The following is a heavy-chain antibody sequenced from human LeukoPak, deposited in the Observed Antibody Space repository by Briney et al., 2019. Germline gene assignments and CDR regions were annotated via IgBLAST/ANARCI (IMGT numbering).Heavy chain of an antibody. Sequence: ASVKVSCKASGYTFTSYDINWARQATGQGLEWMGWMNPNSGNTGYAQKFQGRVTMTRNTSISTAYMELSSLRSEDTAVYYCARGAYYYDSSGSNWFDPWGQGTLVTVSS. CDR2: MNPNSGNT. CDR1: GYTFTSYD. V-gene: IGHV1-8*01. J-gene: IGHJ5*02. CDR3: ARGAYYYDSSGSNWFDP. D-gene: IGHD3-22*01.